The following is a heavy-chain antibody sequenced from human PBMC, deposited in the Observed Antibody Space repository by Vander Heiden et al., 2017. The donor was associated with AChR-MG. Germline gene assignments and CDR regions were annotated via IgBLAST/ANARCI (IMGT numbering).Heavy chain of an antibody. J-gene: IGHJ3*02. D-gene: IGHD3-10*01. V-gene: IGHV3-33*01. CDR1: GFTFSSYG. Sequence: VQLVESGGGVVQPGRSLRLSCAASGFTFSSYGMHWVRQAPGKGLEWVAVIWYDGSNKYYADSVKGRFTISRDNSKNTLYLQMNSLRAEDTAVYYCARDLLRGAFDIWGQGTMVTVSS. CDR2: IWYDGSNK. CDR3: ARDLLRGAFDI.